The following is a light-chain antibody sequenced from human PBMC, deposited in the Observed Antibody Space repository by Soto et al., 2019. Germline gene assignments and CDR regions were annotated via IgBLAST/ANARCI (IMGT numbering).Light chain of an antibody. V-gene: IGKV1-6*01. Sequence: AIRMPQSPSSLSASVGDRVTITCRASQDISSALGWYQQKPGKAPKLLLYSASTLETGVPSRFSGSGSGTEFTLTISSLQPEDFGTYYCLQDYNFPQTFGQGTKVEIK. J-gene: IGKJ1*01. CDR1: QDISSA. CDR2: SAS. CDR3: LQDYNFPQT.